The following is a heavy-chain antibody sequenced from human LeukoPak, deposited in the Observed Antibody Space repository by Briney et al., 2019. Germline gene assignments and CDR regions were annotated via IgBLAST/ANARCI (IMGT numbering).Heavy chain of an antibody. CDR3: ARDTRGSSRTEY. J-gene: IGHJ4*02. CDR2: VYYNGGT. V-gene: IGHV4-39*07. CDR1: GGSISSTTYY. Sequence: SETLSLTCTVSGGSISSTTYYWAWIRQPPGKGLEWIGSVYYNGGTSYNPSLKSRVTMAVDTSKNQFSLRLSSVTAADTAVYYCARDTRGSSRTEYWGQGTLVTVSS. D-gene: IGHD6-13*01.